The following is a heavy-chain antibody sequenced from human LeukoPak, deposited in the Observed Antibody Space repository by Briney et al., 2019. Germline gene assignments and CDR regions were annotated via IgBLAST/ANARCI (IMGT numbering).Heavy chain of an antibody. CDR2: IYPGDSDT. D-gene: IGHD6-6*01. CDR1: GYSFTSYW. CDR3: ARRAGGPARLSWVDY. V-gene: IGHV5-51*01. Sequence: GESLKISCKGSGYSFTSYWIGWVRQMPGKGLEWMGIIYPGDSDTRYSPSFQGQVTISADKSISTAYLQWSSLKASDTAMYYCARRAGGPARLSWVDYWGQGTLVTVSS. J-gene: IGHJ4*02.